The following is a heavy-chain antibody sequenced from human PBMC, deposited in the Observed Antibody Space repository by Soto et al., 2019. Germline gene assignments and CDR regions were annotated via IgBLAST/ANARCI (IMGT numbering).Heavy chain of an antibody. Sequence: ASVKVSCKASGYTFTGYYMHWVRQAPGQGLEWMGWINPNSGGTNYAQKFQGWVTMTRDTSISTAYMELSRLRSDDTAVYYCAREFYYDRTGYPAGYYYYGMDVWGQGTTVTVSS. CDR1: GYTFTGYY. D-gene: IGHD3-22*01. J-gene: IGHJ6*02. CDR2: INPNSGGT. CDR3: AREFYYDRTGYPAGYYYYGMDV. V-gene: IGHV1-2*04.